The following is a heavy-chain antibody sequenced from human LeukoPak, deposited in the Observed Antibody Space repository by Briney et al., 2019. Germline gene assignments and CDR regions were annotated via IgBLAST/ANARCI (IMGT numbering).Heavy chain of an antibody. V-gene: IGHV4-34*01. CDR1: GGSFSGYY. J-gene: IGHJ2*01. Sequence: XETLSLTCAVYGGSFSGYYCSWIRQPPGKGLEWIGEINHSGSTNYNPSLKSRATISVDTSKNQFSLKLSSVTAADTAVYYCARRRHYWYFDLWGRGTLVTVSS. CDR2: INHSGST. CDR3: ARRRHYWYFDL.